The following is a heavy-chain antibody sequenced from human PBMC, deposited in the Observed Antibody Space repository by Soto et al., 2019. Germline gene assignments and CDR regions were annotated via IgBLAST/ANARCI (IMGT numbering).Heavy chain of an antibody. D-gene: IGHD3-3*01. CDR2: IRPSGGST. CDR3: AKDLGRITIFVDWFDP. V-gene: IGHV3-23*01. J-gene: IGHJ5*02. CDR1: GVTFRTYA. Sequence: GGSLGLXCTASGVTFRTYAMDWVRQKPGKGLEWVSAIRPSGGSTRYADSVKGRFTISRDNSKNTLYLQMNSLRAEDTAVYYCAKDLGRITIFVDWFDPWGQGTLVTVSS.